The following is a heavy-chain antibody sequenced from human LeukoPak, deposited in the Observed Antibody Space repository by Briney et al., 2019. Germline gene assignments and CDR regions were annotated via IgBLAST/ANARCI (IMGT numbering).Heavy chain of an antibody. CDR3: ARGIAAAGTTSSYYFDY. J-gene: IGHJ4*02. CDR1: GGSISSGDYY. CDR2: IYYSGST. Sequence: SETLSLTCTVSGGSISSGDYYWSWIRQPPGKGLEWIGYIYYSGSTYYNPSLKSRVTISVDTSENQFSLKLSSVTAADTAVYYRARGIAAAGTTSSYYFDYWGQGTLVTVSS. V-gene: IGHV4-30-4*01. D-gene: IGHD6-13*01.